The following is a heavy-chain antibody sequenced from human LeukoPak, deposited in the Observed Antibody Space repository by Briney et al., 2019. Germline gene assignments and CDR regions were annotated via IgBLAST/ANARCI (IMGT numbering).Heavy chain of an antibody. J-gene: IGHJ3*02. CDR1: GYTFASYA. Sequence: ASVKVSCKASGYTFASYAMHWVRQAPGQRLEWMGWINAGNGNTKYSQKFQGRVTITRDTSASTAYMELSSLRFEDTAVYYCARDTFIAVAGSPSFDIWGQGTMVTVSS. CDR3: ARDTFIAVAGSPSFDI. CDR2: INAGNGNT. D-gene: IGHD6-19*01. V-gene: IGHV1-3*01.